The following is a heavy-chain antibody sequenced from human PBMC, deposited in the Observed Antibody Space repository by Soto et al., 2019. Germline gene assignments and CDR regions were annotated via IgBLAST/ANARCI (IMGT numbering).Heavy chain of an antibody. CDR2: ISSNGGTT. J-gene: IGHJ6*02. Sequence: HLGGSLRLSCVASGFTFSSYDMHWVRQAPGKGLEYVSSISSNGGTTYYGNSEKGRFTISRDNSKNTLYLQMGSLRAEDMAVYYCARDSGGSGWYGFMNYYYYGMDVWSQGTTVTVSS. D-gene: IGHD6-19*01. CDR1: GFTFSSYD. CDR3: ARDSGGSGWYGFMNYYYYGMDV. V-gene: IGHV3-64*01.